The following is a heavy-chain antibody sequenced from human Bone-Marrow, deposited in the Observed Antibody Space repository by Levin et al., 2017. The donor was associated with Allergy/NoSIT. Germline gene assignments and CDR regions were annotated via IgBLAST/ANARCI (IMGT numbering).Heavy chain of an antibody. D-gene: IGHD7-27*01. V-gene: IGHV4-4*07. CDR2: IYTSGET. CDR1: GDSISNNY. CDR3: ARGRSGEGIDY. J-gene: IGHJ4*02. Sequence: LSQTLSLTCTVSGDSISNNYWSWIRQPAGEGLEWIGRIYTSGETNYNPSLKSRVTMSVDTSKNQFSLKLNSVTDADTAVYYCARGRSGEGIDYWGQGTLVTVSS.